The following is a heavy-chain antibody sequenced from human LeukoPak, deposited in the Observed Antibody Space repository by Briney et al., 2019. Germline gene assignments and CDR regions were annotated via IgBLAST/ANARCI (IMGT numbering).Heavy chain of an antibody. Sequence: SETLSLTCTVSGGSISSYYWSWIRQPPGKGLEWIGSIYYSGSTYYNPSLKSRVTISVDTSKNQFSLNLSSVTAADTAVYYCARLLKVGDRYFDYWGQGTLVTVSS. CDR2: IYYSGST. J-gene: IGHJ4*02. CDR1: GGSISSYY. CDR3: ARLLKVGDRYFDY. V-gene: IGHV4-39*01. D-gene: IGHD3-16*01.